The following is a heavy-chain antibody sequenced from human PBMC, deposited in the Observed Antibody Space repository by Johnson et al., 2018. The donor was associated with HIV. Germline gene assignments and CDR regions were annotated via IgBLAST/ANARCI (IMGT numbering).Heavy chain of an antibody. CDR1: GFTFSSYA. Sequence: VQLVESGGGLVQPGGSLRLSCAASGFTFSSYAMSWVRQAPGKELEWVSAISGGGGSTYYADSVKGRFTISRDNSKNTLYLQMNSLRAEDTAVYYCGRDQTNYYDSSEVWFDIWGQGTMVTVSS. V-gene: IGHV3-23*04. CDR2: ISGGGGST. D-gene: IGHD3-22*01. CDR3: GRDQTNYYDSSEVWFDI. J-gene: IGHJ3*02.